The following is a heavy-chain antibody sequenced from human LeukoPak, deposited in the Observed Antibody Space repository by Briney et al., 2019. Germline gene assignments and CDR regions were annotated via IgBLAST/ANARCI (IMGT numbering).Heavy chain of an antibody. J-gene: IGHJ4*02. Sequence: PSETLSLTCAVYGGSFSGYYWSWIRQPPGKGLEWIGEINHSGSTNYNPSLKSRVTISVDMSKNQFSLKLSSVTAADTAVYYCARDGYSSGWYGYWGQGTLVTVSS. CDR1: GGSFSGYY. D-gene: IGHD6-19*01. CDR3: ARDGYSSGWYGY. CDR2: INHSGST. V-gene: IGHV4-34*01.